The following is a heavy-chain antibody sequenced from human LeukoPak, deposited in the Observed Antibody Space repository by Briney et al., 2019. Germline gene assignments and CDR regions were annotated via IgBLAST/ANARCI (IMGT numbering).Heavy chain of an antibody. CDR2: IYYSGST. Sequence: PSETLSLTCTVSGGSVSSGSYYWRWIRQPPGKGLEWIGYIYYSGSTNYNPSLKSRVTISVDTSKNQFSLKLSSVTAADTAVYYCAREPTRYCSGGSCYDWFDPWGQGTLVTVSS. J-gene: IGHJ5*02. CDR1: GGSVSSGSYY. V-gene: IGHV4-61*01. CDR3: AREPTRYCSGGSCYDWFDP. D-gene: IGHD2-15*01.